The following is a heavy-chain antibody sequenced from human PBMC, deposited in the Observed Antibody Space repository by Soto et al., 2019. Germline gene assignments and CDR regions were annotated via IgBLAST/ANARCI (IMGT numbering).Heavy chain of an antibody. D-gene: IGHD2-2*01. CDR1: GITFSNAW. V-gene: IGHV3-15*01. Sequence: GGSLRLSCAASGITFSNAWMTWVRQAPGKGLEWVGRIKSITDGGTTDYAAPVKGRFTISRDDSKDTLYLQMNNLKTEDTAVYHCTTDSADIVVVPATFGMDVWGQGTTVTVSS. CDR2: IKSITDGGTT. CDR3: TTDSADIVVVPATFGMDV. J-gene: IGHJ6*02.